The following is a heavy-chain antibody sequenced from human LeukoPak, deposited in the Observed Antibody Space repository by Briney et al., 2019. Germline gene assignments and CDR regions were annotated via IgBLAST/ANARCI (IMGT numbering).Heavy chain of an antibody. J-gene: IGHJ4*02. V-gene: IGHV4-34*01. Sequence: SETLSLTCSVYNGSFSAYYWSWIRQSPGKGLEWIGEINYSGSTNYNASLKSRASISVDTSRNQFSLKLSSVTAADTAVYYCARRLPGLRYFGDSSGYWGQGTLVTVSS. CDR2: INYSGST. CDR3: ARRLPGLRYFGDSSGY. CDR1: NGSFSAYY. D-gene: IGHD3-9*01.